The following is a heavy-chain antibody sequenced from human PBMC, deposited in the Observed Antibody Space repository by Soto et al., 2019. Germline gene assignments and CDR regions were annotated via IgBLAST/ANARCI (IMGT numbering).Heavy chain of an antibody. CDR1: GFTFSSYA. CDR2: ISGSGGST. CDR3: AKRTVGWYFDL. D-gene: IGHD4-17*01. J-gene: IGHJ2*01. Sequence: EVQLLESGGGLVQPGGSLRLSCAASGFTFSSYAMNWVRQVPGKGLEWVSVISGSGGSTYYADAVKGRFTISRDNSKNTLYLQMNSLRAEDTAVYYCAKRTVGWYFDLWGRGTLVTVSS. V-gene: IGHV3-23*01.